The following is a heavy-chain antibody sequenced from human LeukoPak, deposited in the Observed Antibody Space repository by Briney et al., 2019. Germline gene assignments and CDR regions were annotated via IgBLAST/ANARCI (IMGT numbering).Heavy chain of an antibody. CDR2: ISNSGGRI. Sequence: GGSLRLSCAASGFTFSIYDMNWVRQAPGKGLEWVSYISNSGGRIEYADSVKGRFTISRDNVKNSLYLHMNFLRVDDTAMYYCARDADGDADHWGQGSLVTVSS. CDR1: GFTFSIYD. CDR3: ARDADGDADH. D-gene: IGHD4-17*01. J-gene: IGHJ4*02. V-gene: IGHV3-48*04.